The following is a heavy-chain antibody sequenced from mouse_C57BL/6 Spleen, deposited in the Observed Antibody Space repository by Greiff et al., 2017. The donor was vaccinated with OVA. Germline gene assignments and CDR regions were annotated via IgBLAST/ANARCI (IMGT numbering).Heavy chain of an antibody. D-gene: IGHD1-1*01. J-gene: IGHJ2*01. CDR1: GYAFSSSW. Sequence: VQLQQSGPELVKPGASVKISCKASGYAFSSSWMNWVKQRPGKGLEWIGRIYPGDGDTNYNGKFKGKATLTADKYASTAYMQLNSLTSKYSAVYFCAREIYYYGSSYYYFDYWGQGTTLTVSS. CDR3: AREIYYYGSSYYYFDY. CDR2: IYPGDGDT. V-gene: IGHV1-82*01.